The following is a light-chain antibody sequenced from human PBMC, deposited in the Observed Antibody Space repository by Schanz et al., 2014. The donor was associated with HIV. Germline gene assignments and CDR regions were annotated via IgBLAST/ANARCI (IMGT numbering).Light chain of an antibody. CDR2: RAS. J-gene: IGKJ3*01. V-gene: IGKV1-5*03. Sequence: DIQMTQSPSALSASLRDRVTITCRASQTVFTDLAWYQQKPGEAPKLLIYRASKLDSGVPSRFSGSGSGTDFTLTISSLQSDDFATYYCQQSYSTLRPFTFGPGTKVDIK. CDR1: QTVFTD. CDR3: QQSYSTLRPFT.